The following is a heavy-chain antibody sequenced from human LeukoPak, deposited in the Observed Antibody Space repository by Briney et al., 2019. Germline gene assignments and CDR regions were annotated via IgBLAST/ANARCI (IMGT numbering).Heavy chain of an antibody. CDR2: IYWNDDK. D-gene: IGHD3-22*01. V-gene: IGHV2-5*01. Sequence: SGPTLVNPTQTLTLTCTFSGFSLSTSGVGVGWIRQPPGKALEWLALIYWNDDKRYSPSLKNRLTITKDTSKNQVVLTMTNMDPVDTATYYCARTMAYYYDSSGYYGYFQEWGQGTLVTVSP. CDR3: ARTMAYYYDSSGYYGYFQE. J-gene: IGHJ1*01. CDR1: GFSLSTSGVG.